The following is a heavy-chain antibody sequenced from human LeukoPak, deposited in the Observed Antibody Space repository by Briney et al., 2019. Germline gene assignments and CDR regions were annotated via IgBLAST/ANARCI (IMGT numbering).Heavy chain of an antibody. Sequence: GGSLRLSCAASGFTFSRYAIHWVRRAPGKGLGRVAAVSYDGSKKYYADSVKGRFTISRDNSKSTLYLQMSSLRREDTAVYYCARPDYCGGDCFWNYFDYWGQGTLVTVSS. CDR2: VSYDGSKK. CDR1: GFTFSRYA. D-gene: IGHD2-21*02. J-gene: IGHJ4*02. V-gene: IGHV3-30-3*01. CDR3: ARPDYCGGDCFWNYFDY.